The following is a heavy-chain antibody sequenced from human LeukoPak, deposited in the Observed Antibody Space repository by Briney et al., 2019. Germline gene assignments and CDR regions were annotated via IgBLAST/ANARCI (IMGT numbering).Heavy chain of an antibody. Sequence: PGGSLRLSCAASGFTFSAYAMHWVRQAPGKGLEWVAVISYDGSNKYYADSVKGRFTISGDKSKDTLYLQMNSLRPEDTALYYCARAVCPTIKFCDSSFFMDVWGKGTTVNVSP. CDR1: GFTFSAYA. J-gene: IGHJ6*04. V-gene: IGHV3-30*01. D-gene: IGHD6-6*01. CDR3: ARAVCPTIKFCDSSFFMDV. CDR2: ISYDGSNK.